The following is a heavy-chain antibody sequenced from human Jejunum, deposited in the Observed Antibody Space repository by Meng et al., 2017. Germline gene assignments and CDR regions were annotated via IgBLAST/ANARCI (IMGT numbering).Heavy chain of an antibody. Sequence: SETLSLTCAVYGGSFSDYYWSWIRQPPGKGLEWIGEINHSGIIYYNPSLKSRVTISEDRSKNQLSLRVSSVTAADTAVYYCARGRYSTAPYGLSWGQGTLVTVSS. V-gene: IGHV4-34*01. CDR2: INHSGII. CDR3: ARGRYSTAPYGLS. D-gene: IGHD6-13*01. J-gene: IGHJ4*02. CDR1: GGSFSDYY.